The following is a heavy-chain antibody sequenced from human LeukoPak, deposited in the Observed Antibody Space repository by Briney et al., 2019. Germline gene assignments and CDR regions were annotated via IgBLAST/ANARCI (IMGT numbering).Heavy chain of an antibody. CDR3: ARGIDRYSSSFDY. CDR2: ISSSSSYT. CDR1: GFTFSDYY. Sequence: GGSLRLSCAASGFTFSDYYMSWIRQAPGKGLEWVSYISSSSSYTNYADSVKGRFTVSRDNAKNSLYLQMNSLRAEDTAVYYCARGIDRYSSSFDYWGQGTLVTVSS. J-gene: IGHJ4*02. D-gene: IGHD6-19*01. V-gene: IGHV3-11*06.